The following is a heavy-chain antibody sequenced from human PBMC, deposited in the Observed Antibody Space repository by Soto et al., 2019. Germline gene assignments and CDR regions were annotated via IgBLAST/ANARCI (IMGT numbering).Heavy chain of an antibody. J-gene: IGHJ6*02. CDR1: GFTFSIYA. CDR3: ARDRYSYGFIYYYGMDV. CDR2: ISGSGGST. D-gene: IGHD5-18*01. V-gene: IGHV3-23*01. Sequence: GGSLRLSCAASGFTFSIYAMSWVRQAPGKGLEWVSAISGSGGSTYYADSVKGRFTISRDNSKNTLYLQMNSLRAEDTAVYYWARDRYSYGFIYYYGMDVWGQGTTVTVSS.